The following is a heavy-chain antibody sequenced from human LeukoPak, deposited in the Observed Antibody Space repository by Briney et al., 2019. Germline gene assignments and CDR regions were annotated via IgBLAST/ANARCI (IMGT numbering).Heavy chain of an antibody. CDR3: AHIGSYGSGSYWTGD. CDR2: IIPILGIA. D-gene: IGHD3-10*01. CDR1: GGTFSSYA. Sequence: SVKVSCKASGGTFSSYAISWVRQAPGQGLEWMGRIIPILGIANYAQKFQGRVTMTRNTSISTAYMELSSLRSEDTAVYYCAHIGSYGSGSYWTGDWGQGTLVTVSS. V-gene: IGHV1-69*04. J-gene: IGHJ4*02.